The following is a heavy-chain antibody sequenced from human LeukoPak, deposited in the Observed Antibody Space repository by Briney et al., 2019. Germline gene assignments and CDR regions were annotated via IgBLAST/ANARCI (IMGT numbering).Heavy chain of an antibody. CDR2: INHSGST. J-gene: IGHJ4*02. Sequence: GSLRLSCAASGFSLRSYGMHWIRQPPGKGLEWIGEINHSGSTNYNPSLKSRVTISVDTSKNQFSLKLSSVTAADTAVYYCARRWYSSSSPFDYWGQGTLVTVSS. D-gene: IGHD6-6*01. V-gene: IGHV4-34*01. CDR3: ARRWYSSSSPFDY. CDR1: GFSLRSYG.